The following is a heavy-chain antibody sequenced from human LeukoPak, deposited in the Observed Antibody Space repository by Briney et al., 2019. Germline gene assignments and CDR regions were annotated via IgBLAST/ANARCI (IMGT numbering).Heavy chain of an antibody. Sequence: VASVKVSCKASGYTFTSYYMHWVRQAPGQGLEWMGWINPNSGGTNYAQKFQGRVTMTRDTSISTAYMELSRLRSDDTAVYYCAREGPSGSSYYYGMDVWGQGTTVTVSS. CDR2: INPNSGGT. D-gene: IGHD1-26*01. V-gene: IGHV1-2*02. CDR1: GYTFTSYY. J-gene: IGHJ6*02. CDR3: AREGPSGSSYYYGMDV.